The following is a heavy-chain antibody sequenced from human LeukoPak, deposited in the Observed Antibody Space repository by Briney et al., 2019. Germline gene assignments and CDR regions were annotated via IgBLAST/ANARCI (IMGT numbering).Heavy chain of an antibody. CDR3: AKVTSGSYYYGMDV. D-gene: IGHD1-26*01. V-gene: IGHV3-30*18. Sequence: PGGSLRLSCAASGFTFSSYGMHWVRQAPGKGLEWVAVISYDGSNKYYADSVKGRFTISRDNSKNTLYLQMNSLRAEDTAVYYCAKVTSGSYYYGMDVWGQGTTVTVS. CDR2: ISYDGSNK. CDR1: GFTFSSYG. J-gene: IGHJ6*02.